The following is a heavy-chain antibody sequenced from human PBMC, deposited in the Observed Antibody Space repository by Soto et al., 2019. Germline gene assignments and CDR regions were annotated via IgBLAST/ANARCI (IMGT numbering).Heavy chain of an antibody. J-gene: IGHJ6*02. CDR3: ARIAAAGGYYYGMDV. Sequence: KTSETLSLTCTVSGGSVSSYYWSWIRQPPGKGLEWIGYIYYSGSTNYNPSLKSRATISVVTSKNQFSLKLSSVTAADTAVYYCARIAAAGGYYYGMDVWGQGTTVTVS. CDR1: GGSVSSYY. V-gene: IGHV4-59*02. D-gene: IGHD6-13*01. CDR2: IYYSGST.